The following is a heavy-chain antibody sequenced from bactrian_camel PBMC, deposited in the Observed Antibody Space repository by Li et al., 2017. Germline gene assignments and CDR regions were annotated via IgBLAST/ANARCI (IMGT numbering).Heavy chain of an antibody. CDR3: AVDHQPRTCPADVSEFDY. V-gene: IGHV3-3*01. CDR2: VYRNSHST. Sequence: HVQLVESGGGSVQAGGSLRLSCAASGVTFLSYCMGWFRQAPGKEREGVAAVYRNSHSTYYHDSVKGRFSISHDAAKNTVYLQMNSVKLGDTATYYCAVDHQPRTCPADVSEFDYWGQGTQVTVS. CDR1: GVTFLSYC. J-gene: IGHJ4*01.